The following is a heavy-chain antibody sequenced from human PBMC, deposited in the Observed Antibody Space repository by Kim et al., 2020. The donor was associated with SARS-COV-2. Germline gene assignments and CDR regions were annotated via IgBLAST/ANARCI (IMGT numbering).Heavy chain of an antibody. CDR1: GFTFSSYG. Sequence: GGSLRLSCAASGFTFSSYGMHWVRQAPGKGLEWVAVISYDGSNKYYADSVKGRFTISRDNSKNTLYLQMNSLRAEDTAVYYCAYSGWYEGGFDYWGQGTLVTVSS. CDR3: AYSGWYEGGFDY. CDR2: ISYDGSNK. D-gene: IGHD6-19*01. V-gene: IGHV3-33*05. J-gene: IGHJ4*02.